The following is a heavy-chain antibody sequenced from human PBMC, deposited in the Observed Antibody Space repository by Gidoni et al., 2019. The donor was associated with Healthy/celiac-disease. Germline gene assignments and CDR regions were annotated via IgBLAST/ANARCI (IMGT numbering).Heavy chain of an antibody. D-gene: IGHD3-10*01. CDR1: GFTFRGYA. CDR3: AKDPAAMVRGVIISSWFDP. J-gene: IGHJ5*02. Sequence: EVQLLESGGGLVQPGGSLRLSFSASGFTFRGYAMSWVRQAPGKGLEWVSAISGSGGSTYYADSVKGRFTISRDNSKNTLYLQMNSLRAEDTAVYYCAKDPAAMVRGVIISSWFDPWGQGTLVTVSS. CDR2: ISGSGGST. V-gene: IGHV3-23*01.